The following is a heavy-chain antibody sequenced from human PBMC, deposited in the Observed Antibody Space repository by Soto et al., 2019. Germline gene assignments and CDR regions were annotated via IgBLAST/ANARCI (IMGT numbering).Heavy chain of an antibody. J-gene: IGHJ4*02. CDR1: GITFSSSW. CDR3: VRDGSTGWHFDS. Sequence: AGSLRLSCEPSGITFSSSWMHCDSPAQGKGLEWVANVRQDRSQKFLVDSVKGRFTISRDNAKNSMYLEMNSLRAEDPAVYYCVRDGSTGWHFDSWGQGTLVTVSS. V-gene: IGHV3-7*01. D-gene: IGHD3-9*01. CDR2: VRQDRSQK.